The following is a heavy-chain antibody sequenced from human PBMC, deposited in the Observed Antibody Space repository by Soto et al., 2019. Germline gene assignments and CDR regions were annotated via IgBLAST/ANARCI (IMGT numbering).Heavy chain of an antibody. J-gene: IGHJ6*03. D-gene: IGHD3-3*01. V-gene: IGHV4-31*03. CDR2: IYYSGST. CDR1: GGSISSGGYY. Sequence: QVQLQESGPGLVKPSQTLSLTCTVSGGSISSGGYYWSWIRQHPGKGLEWIGYIYYSGSTYYNPSLKSRVTISVDTSKNQFSLKLSSVTAADTAVYYCARGTGYYDFWSGATGNYYYYMDVWGKGTTVTVSS. CDR3: ARGTGYYDFWSGATGNYYYYMDV.